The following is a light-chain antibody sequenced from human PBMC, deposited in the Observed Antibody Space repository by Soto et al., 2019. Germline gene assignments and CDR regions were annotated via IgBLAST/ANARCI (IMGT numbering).Light chain of an antibody. J-gene: IGLJ2*01. CDR3: SSYTSSNTVA. V-gene: IGLV2-14*01. CDR1: SSDVGGYNF. CDR2: EVS. Sequence: QPVLTQPASVSGSPGQSITISCTGTSSDVGGYNFVSWYQQHPGKAPKLMIYEVSNRPSGVSNRFSGSKSGNTASLTISGLQAEDEADYYCSSYTSSNTVAFGGGTQLTVL.